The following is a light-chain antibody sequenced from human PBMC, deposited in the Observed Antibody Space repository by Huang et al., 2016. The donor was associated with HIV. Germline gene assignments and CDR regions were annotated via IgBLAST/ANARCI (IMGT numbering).Light chain of an antibody. V-gene: IGKV2-29*02. J-gene: IGKJ4*01. CDR2: EVS. CDR1: QSLLPTDGKTY. CDR3: MQGTHLPLT. Sequence: DVVMTQTPVSLSVTPGQAASISCKSSQSLLPTDGKTYLYWFLQKPGQSPQLLIYEVSRRFSGVPDRFRGSGSGTTFTLIISRVEAEDVGIYFCMQGTHLPLTFGGGTKVEIK.